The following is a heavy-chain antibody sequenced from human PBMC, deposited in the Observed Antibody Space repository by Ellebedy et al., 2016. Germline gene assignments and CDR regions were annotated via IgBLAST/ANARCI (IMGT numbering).Heavy chain of an antibody. J-gene: IGHJ4*02. Sequence: GESLKISXAASGFTFSSYAMSWVRQAPGKGLEWVSAISGSGGSTYYADSVKGRFTISRDNSKNTLYLQMNSLRAEDTAVYYCAKFGGYSYGDDYWGQGTLVTVSS. CDR3: AKFGGYSYGDDY. D-gene: IGHD5-18*01. V-gene: IGHV3-23*01. CDR2: ISGSGGST. CDR1: GFTFSSYA.